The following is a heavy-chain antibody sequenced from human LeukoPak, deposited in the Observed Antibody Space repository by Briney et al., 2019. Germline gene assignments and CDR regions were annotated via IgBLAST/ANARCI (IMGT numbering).Heavy chain of an antibody. CDR3: ARGYSSSPLDY. D-gene: IGHD6-13*01. V-gene: IGHV4-31*03. J-gene: IGHJ4*02. CDR1: GGSISSGGYY. Sequence: PSETLSLTCTVSGGSISSGGYYWSWIRQHPGKGLEWIGYIYYSGSTYYSPSLKSRVTISVDTSKNQFSLKLSSVTAADTAVYYCARGYSSSPLDYWGQGTLVTVSS. CDR2: IYYSGST.